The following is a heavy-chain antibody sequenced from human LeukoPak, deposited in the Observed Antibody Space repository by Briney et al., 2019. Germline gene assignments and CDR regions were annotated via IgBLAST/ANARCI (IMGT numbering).Heavy chain of an antibody. J-gene: IGHJ3*02. V-gene: IGHV1-2*02. CDR3: AREGSSGHDWYAFDI. CDR1: GFTFTGYY. CDR2: MNFNNGGT. Sequence: ASVSVSCKASGFTFTGYYVQWVRQAPGQGLEWVGWMNFNNGGTRCAPKFQGRVTMTRDTSISTAYMELNSLRSDDTAMYYCAREGSSGHDWYAFDIWGQETMVTVSS. D-gene: IGHD5-12*01.